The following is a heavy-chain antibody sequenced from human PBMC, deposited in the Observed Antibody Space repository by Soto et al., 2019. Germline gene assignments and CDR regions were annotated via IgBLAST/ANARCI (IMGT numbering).Heavy chain of an antibody. V-gene: IGHV6-1*01. D-gene: IGHD6-13*01. CDR2: TYYRSKWYN. J-gene: IGHJ6*02. CDR1: GDSVSSNSAA. Sequence: SQTLSLTCAISGDSVSSNSAAWSWIGQSPSRGLEWLGRTYYRSKWYNDYAVSVRSRITINPDTSKNQFSLQLNSVTPEDTAVYYCTRSRGSSSWYYYYYGMDVWGQGTTVTVSS. CDR3: TRSRGSSSWYYYYYGMDV.